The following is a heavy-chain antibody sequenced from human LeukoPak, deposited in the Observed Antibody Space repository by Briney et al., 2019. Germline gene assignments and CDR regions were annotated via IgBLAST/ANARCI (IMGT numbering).Heavy chain of an antibody. V-gene: IGHV3-30*03. CDR1: GFTFSSYG. CDR3: AWPTVTGAFDI. CDR2: ISYDGSNK. J-gene: IGHJ3*02. Sequence: GRSLRLSCAASGFTFSSYGMHWDRQASGKGLEWVAVISYDGSNKYYADSVKGRFTISRDNSKNTLFLQMNSLRAEDTAVYYCAWPTVTGAFDIWGQGTMVTVSS. D-gene: IGHD4-17*01.